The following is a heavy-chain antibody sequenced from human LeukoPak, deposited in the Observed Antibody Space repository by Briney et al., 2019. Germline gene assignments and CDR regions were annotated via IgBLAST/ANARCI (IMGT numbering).Heavy chain of an antibody. J-gene: IGHJ4*02. CDR2: IYYSGST. V-gene: IGHV4-39*07. D-gene: IGHD2-15*01. CDR3: ARQRYCSGGSCHPPDY. CDR1: GGSISSSSYY. Sequence: SETLSLTCTVSGGSISSSSYYWGWIRQPPGKGLEWIGSIYYSGSTYYNPSLKSRVTISVDTSKNQFSLKLSSVTAADTAVYYCARQRYCSGGSCHPPDYWGQGTLVTVSS.